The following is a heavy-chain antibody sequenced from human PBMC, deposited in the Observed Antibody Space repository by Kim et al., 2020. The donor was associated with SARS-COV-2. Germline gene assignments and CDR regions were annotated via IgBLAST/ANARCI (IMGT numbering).Heavy chain of an antibody. V-gene: IGHV3-23*01. Sequence: GGSLRLSCAASGFTFSSYAMSWVRQAPGKGLEWVSAISGSGGSTYYADSVKGRFTISRDNSKNTLYLQMNSLRAEDTAVYYCAKDPDPDYYDSRGGKGGDAFDIWGQGTMVTVSS. CDR3: AKDPDPDYYDSRGGKGGDAFDI. CDR2: ISGSGGST. CDR1: GFTFSSYA. J-gene: IGHJ3*02. D-gene: IGHD3-22*01.